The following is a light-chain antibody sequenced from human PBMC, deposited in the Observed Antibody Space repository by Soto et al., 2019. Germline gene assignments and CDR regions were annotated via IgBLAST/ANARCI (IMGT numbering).Light chain of an antibody. V-gene: IGLV2-14*01. Sequence: QSVLAQPASVSGSPGQSITISCTGTSSDVGSYNYVSWYQQHPGKAPKLMIYEVSDRPSGISSRFSGSKSGNTASLNISGLQTEDEADYYCSSYTSSTTLFGNGKKVTVL. CDR1: SSDVGSYNY. J-gene: IGLJ1*01. CDR2: EVS. CDR3: SSYTSSTTL.